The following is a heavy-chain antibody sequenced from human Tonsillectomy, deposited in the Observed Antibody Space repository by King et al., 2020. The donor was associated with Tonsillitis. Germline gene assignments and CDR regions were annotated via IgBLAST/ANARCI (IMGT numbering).Heavy chain of an antibody. V-gene: IGHV3-23*04. D-gene: IGHD3-22*01. CDR1: GFTFSSYA. CDR2: ISGSGGST. J-gene: IGHJ4*02. Sequence: VQLVESGGGLVQPGGSLRLSCAASGFTFSSYAMSWVRQAPGKGLEWVSAISGSGGSTYYADSVKGLFTISRDNSKNTLYLQMNSLRAEDTAVYSCAKAGHYYDSNPPYYFGYWGQGTLVTVSS. CDR3: AKAGHYYDSNPPYYFGY.